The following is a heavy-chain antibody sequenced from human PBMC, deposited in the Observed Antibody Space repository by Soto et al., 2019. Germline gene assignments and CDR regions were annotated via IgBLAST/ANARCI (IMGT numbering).Heavy chain of an antibody. D-gene: IGHD3-16*02. Sequence: SETLSLTCAVSGGSISSGGYSWSWIRQPPGKGLEWIGYIYHSGSTYYNPSLKSRVTISVDTSKNQFSLKLSSVTAADTAVYYCARDLYLRYWFDPWGQGTLVTVSS. CDR2: IYHSGST. V-gene: IGHV4-30-2*05. CDR3: ARDLYLRYWFDP. J-gene: IGHJ5*02. CDR1: GGSISSGGYS.